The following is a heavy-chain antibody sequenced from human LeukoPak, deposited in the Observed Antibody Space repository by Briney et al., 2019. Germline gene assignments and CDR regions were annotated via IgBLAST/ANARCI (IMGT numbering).Heavy chain of an antibody. D-gene: IGHD1-26*01. J-gene: IGHJ4*02. Sequence: ASVKVSCKASGYTFTGYYMHWVRQAPGQGLEWMGWINPNSGGTNYAQKFQGRVTMTRDTSISTAYMELSRLRSDDTAVYYCARLNRLVGATTGYWGQGTLVTVSS. CDR2: INPNSGGT. CDR1: GYTFTGYY. CDR3: ARLNRLVGATTGY. V-gene: IGHV1-2*02.